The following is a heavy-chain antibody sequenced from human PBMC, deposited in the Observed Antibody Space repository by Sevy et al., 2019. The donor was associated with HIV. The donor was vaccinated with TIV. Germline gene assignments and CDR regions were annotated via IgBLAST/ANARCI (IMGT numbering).Heavy chain of an antibody. D-gene: IGHD3-10*01. CDR2: ISSSGSTI. CDR1: GFTFSDYY. J-gene: IGHJ6*02. V-gene: IGHV3-11*01. Sequence: GGSLRLSCAASGFTFSDYYMSWIRQAPGKGLEWVSYISSSGSTIYYADSVKGRFTISRDNAKNSLYLQMNSLRAEDTAVYYCARDKRYYGSGSDFYGMDVWVQGTTVTVSS. CDR3: ARDKRYYGSGSDFYGMDV.